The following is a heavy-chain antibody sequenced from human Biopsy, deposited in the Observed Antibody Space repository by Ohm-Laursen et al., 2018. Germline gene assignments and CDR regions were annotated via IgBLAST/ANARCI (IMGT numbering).Heavy chain of an antibody. CDR3: ARATNSTGWPYYYFYGMDV. CDR2: ISYSGST. D-gene: IGHD2/OR15-2a*01. Sequence: TLSLTCTVSGGSISSDYWSWIRQTPGKGLEWIGDISYSGSTNYNPSLKSRVTISVDTSKNQFSLRLNSVTAADTAVYYCARATNSTGWPYYYFYGMDVWGQGTTVTVSS. CDR1: GGSISSDY. V-gene: IGHV4-59*01. J-gene: IGHJ6*02.